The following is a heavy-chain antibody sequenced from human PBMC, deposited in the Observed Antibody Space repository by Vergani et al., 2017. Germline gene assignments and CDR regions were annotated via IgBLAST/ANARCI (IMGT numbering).Heavy chain of an antibody. D-gene: IGHD6-13*01. CDR1: GFTFSSYA. CDR3: VASSSWLFDY. Sequence: QVQLVESGGGVVQPGRSLRLSCAASGFTFSSYAMHWVRQAPGKGLEWVAVISYDGSNKYYADSVKGRFTISRDNSKNTLYLQMNSLRAEDTAVYYCVASSSWLFDYWGQGTLVTVSS. CDR2: ISYDGSNK. V-gene: IGHV3-30-3*01. J-gene: IGHJ4*02.